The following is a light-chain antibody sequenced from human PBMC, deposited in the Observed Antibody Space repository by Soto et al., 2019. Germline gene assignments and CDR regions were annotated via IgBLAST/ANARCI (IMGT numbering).Light chain of an antibody. V-gene: IGLV4-69*01. J-gene: IGLJ2*01. CDR1: SGHSSYA. CDR2: LNSDGRH. CDR3: QTWGTYVV. Sequence: QPVLTQSPSASASLGASVKLTCTLSSGHSSYAIAWHQQQSEKGPRYLMKLNSDGRHSKGDGIPDRFSGSSSGAERYLTISSLQSEDEADYYCQTWGTYVVFGGGTKLTVL.